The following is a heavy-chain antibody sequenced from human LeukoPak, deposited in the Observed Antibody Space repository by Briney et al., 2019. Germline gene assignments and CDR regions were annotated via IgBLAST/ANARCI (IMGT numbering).Heavy chain of an antibody. Sequence: ASVKVSCKASGGTFSSYAISWVRQAPGQGLEWMGRINPNSGATNYAQKFQGRVTMTRDTSISTAYMELTTLRSDDTAVYYCAKSIEYCGADCYGYFDLWGRGTLVTVSS. CDR1: GGTFSSYA. CDR2: INPNSGAT. V-gene: IGHV1-2*06. J-gene: IGHJ2*01. CDR3: AKSIEYCGADCYGYFDL. D-gene: IGHD2-21*02.